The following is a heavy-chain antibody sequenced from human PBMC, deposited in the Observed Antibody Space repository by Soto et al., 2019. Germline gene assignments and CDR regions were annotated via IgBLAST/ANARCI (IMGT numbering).Heavy chain of an antibody. CDR1: GFTFSSYG. J-gene: IGHJ6*02. V-gene: IGHV3-30*18. Sequence: QVQLVESGGGVVQPGRSLRLSCAASGFTFSSYGMHWVRQAPGKGLEWVAVISYDGSNKYYADSVKGRFTISRDNSKNTLYLKMNRLRAEDTAVYYCAKDTQYSSSWYSGRGYYYYYGMDVWGQGTTVTVSS. CDR2: ISYDGSNK. D-gene: IGHD6-13*01. CDR3: AKDTQYSSSWYSGRGYYYYYGMDV.